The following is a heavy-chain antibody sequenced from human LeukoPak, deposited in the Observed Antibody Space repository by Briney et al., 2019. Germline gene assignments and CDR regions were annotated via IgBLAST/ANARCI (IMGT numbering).Heavy chain of an antibody. CDR2: INAGDGNT. Sequence: GASVKVPCKTSGYTFTTYAMYWVRQAPGQRLEWMGWINAGDGNTKYSQKFQGRVTITRDTSASTAYMELSSLRSEDTAVYYCARGDCSGGSCWNYFDDWGQGTLVTVSS. CDR3: ARGDCSGGSCWNYFDD. J-gene: IGHJ4*02. D-gene: IGHD2-15*01. CDR1: GYTFTTYA. V-gene: IGHV1-3*01.